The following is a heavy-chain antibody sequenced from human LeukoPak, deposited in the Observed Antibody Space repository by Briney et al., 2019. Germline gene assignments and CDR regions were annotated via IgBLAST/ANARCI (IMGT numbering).Heavy chain of an antibody. CDR1: GFTFDDYA. D-gene: IGHD4-17*01. J-gene: IGHJ4*02. V-gene: IGHV3-49*03. CDR3: TRNTVTVHFDY. CDR2: IRSKAFGGTP. Sequence: GGSLRLSCSASGFTFDDYAVSWFRQAPGKGLEWVGFIRSKAFGGTPEYAASVRGRLTISRDDSKSIAYLQMNSLKTEDTAVYYCTRNTVTVHFDYWSQGTLVTVSS.